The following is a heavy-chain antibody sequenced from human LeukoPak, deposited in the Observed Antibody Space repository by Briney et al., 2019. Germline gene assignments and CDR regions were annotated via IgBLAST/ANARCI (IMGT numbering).Heavy chain of an antibody. V-gene: IGHV4-30-4*01. CDR2: IYYSGST. J-gene: IGHJ2*01. CDR3: ARLSDRPSWYFDL. CDR1: GGSISSGDYS. Sequence: PSQTLSLTCTVSGGSISSGDYSWSWIRQPPGKGLEWIGYIYYSGSTYYNPSLKSRVTISVDTSKNQFSLKLSSVTAADTAVYYCARLSDRPSWYFDLWGRGTLVTVSS.